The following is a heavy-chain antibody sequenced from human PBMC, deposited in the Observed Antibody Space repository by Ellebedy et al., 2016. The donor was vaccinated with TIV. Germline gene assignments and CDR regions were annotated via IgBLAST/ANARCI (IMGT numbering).Heavy chain of an antibody. CDR1: GFTFSDSA. CDR2: VSYDGNNG. CDR3: AKDIQVSN. J-gene: IGHJ4*02. V-gene: IGHV3-30-3*01. D-gene: IGHD2-8*01. Sequence: GGSLRLSXSASGFTFSDSAMSWVRLAPGAGLEWVALVSYDGNNGYYADPVKGRFSISRDNSNSTLYLQMNRLRAEDTALYYCAKDIQVSNWGPGTLVTVSS.